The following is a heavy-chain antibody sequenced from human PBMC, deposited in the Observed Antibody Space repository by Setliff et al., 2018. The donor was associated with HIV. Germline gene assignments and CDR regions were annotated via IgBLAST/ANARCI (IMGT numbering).Heavy chain of an antibody. V-gene: IGHV3-21*01. Sequence: PGGSLRLSCVASDFTFGSYSMSWVRQAPGKGLEWVSSISSSSADTYYAASLKGRCTISRDNAKNSLYLQMNSLRAEDTAVYYCAGENVDIVATTKAMDFWGQGTQVTVSS. CDR3: AGENVDIVATTKAMDF. J-gene: IGHJ4*02. CDR2: ISSSSADT. D-gene: IGHD5-12*01. CDR1: DFTFGSYS.